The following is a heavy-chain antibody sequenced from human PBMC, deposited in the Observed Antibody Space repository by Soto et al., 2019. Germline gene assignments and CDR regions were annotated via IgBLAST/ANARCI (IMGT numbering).Heavy chain of an antibody. V-gene: IGHV3-30-3*01. CDR3: ARDYCSSTSCYSYYYYGIDV. Sequence: GGSLRLSCAASGFTFRSYAMHWVRQAPGKGLGGVAVILYDGSNTYYADSVKGRFTISRDNSKNPLYLQMSSLSAEDTAVYYCARDYCSSTSCYSYYYYGIDVWGQGTTVTVSS. D-gene: IGHD2-2*01. J-gene: IGHJ6*02. CDR2: ILYDGSNT. CDR1: GFTFRSYA.